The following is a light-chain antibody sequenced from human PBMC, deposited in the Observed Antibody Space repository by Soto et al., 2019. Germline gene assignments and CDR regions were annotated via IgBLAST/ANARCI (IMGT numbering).Light chain of an antibody. CDR2: GAS. V-gene: IGKV3-15*01. J-gene: IGKJ2*01. Sequence: EIVMTQSPATLSMSPGARATLSCRASQSISSNLAWYQQKPGQAPRLLIYGASTRATGIPARFSGSGSGTDFTLTISSLQSEDFAIYYCQQYNNWPPLYTFGQGTKLENK. CDR1: QSISSN. CDR3: QQYNNWPPLYT.